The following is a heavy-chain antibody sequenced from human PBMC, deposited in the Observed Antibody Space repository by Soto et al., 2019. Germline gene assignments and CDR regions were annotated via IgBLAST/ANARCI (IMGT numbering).Heavy chain of an antibody. CDR3: AKDLGYCSSTGCYDFYAMGV. CDR1: GFTFSTSA. V-gene: IGHV3-23*01. CDR2: ISGSGGTT. J-gene: IGHJ6*02. D-gene: IGHD2-2*01. Sequence: GGSLRLSCTASGFTFSTSAMNWVRQAPGKGLEWVSGISGSGGTTYYADSVKGRFTISRDNSKNTVFLQMNSLRAEDTAVYFCAKDLGYCSSTGCYDFYAMGVWGQGTTVTVSS.